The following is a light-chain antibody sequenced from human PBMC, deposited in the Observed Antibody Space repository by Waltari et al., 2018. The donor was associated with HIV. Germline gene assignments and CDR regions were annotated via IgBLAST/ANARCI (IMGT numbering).Light chain of an antibody. V-gene: IGLV1-44*01. CDR3: TAWDDSLKGLV. CDR2: SDS. J-gene: IGLJ2*01. Sequence: QSVLTQPPSASGTPGQRVTIPCSGSSSNIGTHTVNWYHQLPGTAPKLLIYSDSQRPSGVPDRFSGSKSGTSASLAISGLQSEDEADYYCTAWDDSLKGLVFGGGTKLTVL. CDR1: SSNIGTHT.